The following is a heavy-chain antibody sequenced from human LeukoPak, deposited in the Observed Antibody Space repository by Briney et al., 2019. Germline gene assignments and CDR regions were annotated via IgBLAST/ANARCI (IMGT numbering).Heavy chain of an antibody. J-gene: IGHJ4*02. CDR1: GFTFSSYA. Sequence: GGSLRLSCAASGFTFSSYAMSWVRQAPGKGLEWVSSISSSSSYIYYADSVKGRFTISRDNAKNSLYLQMNSLRAEDTAVYYCARVVVVAARRAHFDYWGQGTLVTVSS. CDR3: ARVVVVAARRAHFDY. V-gene: IGHV3-21*01. D-gene: IGHD2-15*01. CDR2: ISSSSSYI.